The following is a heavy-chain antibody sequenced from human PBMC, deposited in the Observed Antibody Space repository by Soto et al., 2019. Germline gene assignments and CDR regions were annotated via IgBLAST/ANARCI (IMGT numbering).Heavy chain of an antibody. D-gene: IGHD5-18*01. Sequence: PSETLSLTCTVSGGSISSGDYYWSWIRQPPGKGLEWIGYIYYSGSTYYNPSLKSRVTISVDTSKNQFSLKLSSVTAADTAVYYCASGYSYGFYYYYGMDVWGQGTTVTVSS. CDR1: GGSISSGDYY. CDR2: IYYSGST. V-gene: IGHV4-30-4*01. J-gene: IGHJ6*02. CDR3: ASGYSYGFYYYYGMDV.